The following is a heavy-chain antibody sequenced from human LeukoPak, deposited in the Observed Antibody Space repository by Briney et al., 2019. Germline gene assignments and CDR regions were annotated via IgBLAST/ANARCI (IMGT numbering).Heavy chain of an antibody. CDR2: ISGSGGST. CDR3: AKSSYYDTSGSYREYYFDY. D-gene: IGHD3-22*01. Sequence: GGSLRLSCAASGFTFSSYAMSWVRQAPGKGLEWVSAISGSGGSTYYADSVKGRFTISRDNSKNTLYLQMNSLRAEDTALYYCAKSSYYDTSGSYREYYFDYWGQGALVTVSS. J-gene: IGHJ4*02. CDR1: GFTFSSYA. V-gene: IGHV3-23*01.